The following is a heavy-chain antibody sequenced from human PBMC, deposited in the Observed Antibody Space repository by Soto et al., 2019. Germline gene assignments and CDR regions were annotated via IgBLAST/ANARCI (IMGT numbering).Heavy chain of an antibody. D-gene: IGHD5-12*01. Sequence: DVHLLESGGGLVQPGGSLRLSCAASGFSFSSYAMVWVRQAPGKGLEWVAVISARGGSSYFADSVKGRFTLSRDNSKNVLSLEMNSLRAEDTAICFCAKGSVEYSAAVDNWGQGTLVVVSS. V-gene: IGHV3-23*01. CDR2: ISARGGSS. CDR3: AKGSVEYSAAVDN. J-gene: IGHJ4*02. CDR1: GFSFSSYA.